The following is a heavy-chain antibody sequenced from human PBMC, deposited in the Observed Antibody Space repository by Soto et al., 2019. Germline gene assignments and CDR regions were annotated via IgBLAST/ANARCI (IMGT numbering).Heavy chain of an antibody. D-gene: IGHD3-16*02. J-gene: IGHJ5*02. Sequence: QVQLQESGPGLVKPSQTLSLTCTLSGGSISSGNYYWSWIRQHPGKGLEWIGYIYYSGSTHYNPSLKGPVTISLDTSNIPFSLKLSSVTAADTAVYYCARIGLHLGELSRNWFDPWGQGTLVTVSS. CDR2: IYYSGST. CDR3: ARIGLHLGELSRNWFDP. CDR1: GGSISSGNYY. V-gene: IGHV4-31*01.